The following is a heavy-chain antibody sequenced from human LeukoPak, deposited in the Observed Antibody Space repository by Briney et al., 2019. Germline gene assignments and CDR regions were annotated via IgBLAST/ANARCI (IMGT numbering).Heavy chain of an antibody. CDR2: INHSGST. Sequence: SETLSLTCTVSVGSISSSSYYWIWIRQPPGKGLEWIGEINHSGSTNYNPSLKSRVTISVDTSKNQFSLKLSSVTAADTAVYYCARMSPRVLLWFGESYNWFDPWGQGTLVTVSS. V-gene: IGHV4-39*07. CDR1: VGSISSSSYY. CDR3: ARMSPRVLLWFGESYNWFDP. D-gene: IGHD3-10*01. J-gene: IGHJ5*02.